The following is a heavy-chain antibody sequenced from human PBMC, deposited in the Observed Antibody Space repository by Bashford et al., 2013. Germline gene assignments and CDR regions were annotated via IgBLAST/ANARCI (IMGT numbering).Heavy chain of an antibody. V-gene: IGHV4-34*01. CDR1: GGSFTDYY. CDR2: ISHYGIT. CDR3: ARVYDNTWHPY. J-gene: IGHJ4*02. Sequence: SETLSLTCAVYGGSFTDYYWSWIRQPPGKGLEWIGEISHYGITKYNPSLKKRVTISVDKAKNQFSLKVASVTAADTVCLYCARVYDNTWHPYXGQGTLVTVSX. D-gene: IGHD3-22*01.